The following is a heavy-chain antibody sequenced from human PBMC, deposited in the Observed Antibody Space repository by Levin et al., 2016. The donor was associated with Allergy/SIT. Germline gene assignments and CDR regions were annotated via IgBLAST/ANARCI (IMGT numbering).Heavy chain of an antibody. V-gene: IGHV3-23*01. CDR3: TREGSSWTLSFYY. Sequence: GGSLRLSCAGSGLTLNNYGVNWVRQAPGQGLEWVSGVSGGGGTYYADSVKGRFSVSRDTSKNTLYLQMNSLRAEDTAVYYCTREGSSWTLSFYYWGQGTLVTVSS. CDR2: VSGGGGT. J-gene: IGHJ4*02. D-gene: IGHD6-13*01. CDR1: GLTLNNYG.